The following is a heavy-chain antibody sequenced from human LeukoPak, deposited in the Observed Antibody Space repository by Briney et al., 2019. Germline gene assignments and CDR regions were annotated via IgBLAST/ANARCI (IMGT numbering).Heavy chain of an antibody. V-gene: IGHV1-18*01. CDR2: ISAYNGNT. D-gene: IGHD1/OR15-1a*01. CDR1: GYTFTSYG. CDR3: ARGNTYYYYYGMDV. J-gene: IGHJ6*02. Sequence: ASVKVSCKASGYTFTSYGISWVRQAPGQGLEWMGWISAYNGNTNYAQKLQGRVTLTTDTSTSTAYMELRSLRSDDTAVYYCARGNTYYYYYGMDVWGQGTTVTVSS.